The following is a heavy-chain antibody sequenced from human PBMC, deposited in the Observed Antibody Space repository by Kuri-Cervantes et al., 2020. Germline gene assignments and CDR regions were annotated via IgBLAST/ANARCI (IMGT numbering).Heavy chain of an antibody. CDR2: ISGSGGST. V-gene: IGHV3-23*01. CDR1: GFTFSSYA. D-gene: IGHD5-12*01. J-gene: IGHJ6*02. CDR3: ASPSVATITLPYYYYGMDV. Sequence: GGSLRLSCAASGFTFSSYAMSWVRQAPGKGLEWVSAISGSGGSTYYADSVKGRFTISGDNSKNTLYLQMNSLRAEDTAVYYCASPSVATITLPYYYYGMDVWGQGTTVTVSS.